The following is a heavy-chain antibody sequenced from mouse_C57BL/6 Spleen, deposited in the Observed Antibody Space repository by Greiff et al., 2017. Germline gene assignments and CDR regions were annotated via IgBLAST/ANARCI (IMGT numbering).Heavy chain of an antibody. D-gene: IGHD2-5*01. Sequence: EVQVVESGGGLVQPGGSLKLSCAASGFTFSDYGMAWVRQAPRKGPEWVAFISNLAYSIYYADTVTGRFTISRENAKNTLYLEMSSLRSEDTAMYYCARRGPYYSNYDWYFDVWGTGTTVTVSS. CDR2: ISNLAYSI. CDR1: GFTFSDYG. J-gene: IGHJ1*03. CDR3: ARRGPYYSNYDWYFDV. V-gene: IGHV5-15*04.